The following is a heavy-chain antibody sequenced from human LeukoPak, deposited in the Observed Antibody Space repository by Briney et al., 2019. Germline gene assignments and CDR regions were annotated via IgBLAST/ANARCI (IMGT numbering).Heavy chain of an antibody. D-gene: IGHD1-26*01. Sequence: GSSVKVSCKASGGTFSSYAISWVRQAPGQGLEWMGRIIPILGIANYAQKFQGRVTITADKSTSTAYMELSSLRSEDTAVYYCALVGATTLGVFGYWGQGTLVTVSS. V-gene: IGHV1-69*04. CDR1: GGTFSSYA. CDR3: ALVGATTLGVFGY. J-gene: IGHJ4*02. CDR2: IIPILGIA.